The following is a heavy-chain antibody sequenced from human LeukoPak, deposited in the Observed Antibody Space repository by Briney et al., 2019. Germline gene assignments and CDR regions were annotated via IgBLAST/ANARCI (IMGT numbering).Heavy chain of an antibody. CDR3: ARAGDYDFWSGCDY. CDR1: GYTFTGYY. D-gene: IGHD3-3*01. CDR2: INPNSGGT. J-gene: IGHJ4*02. V-gene: IGHV1-2*02. Sequence: ASVKVSCKASGYTFTGYYMHWVRQAPGQGLEWMGWINPNSGGTNYAQKFQGRVTMTRDTSISTACMELSRLRSDDTAVYYCARAGDYDFWSGCDYWGQGTLVTVSS.